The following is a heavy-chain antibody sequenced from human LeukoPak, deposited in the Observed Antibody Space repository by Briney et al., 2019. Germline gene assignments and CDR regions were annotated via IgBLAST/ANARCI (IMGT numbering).Heavy chain of an antibody. Sequence: SETLSLTCTVSGYSISSGYYWGWIRQPPGKGLEWIGYIYYSGSTNYNPSPTSRVTISVYTPKNPFSRKLASVPTTHPAVYYWARGGENWFDPWGQGTLVSVSS. D-gene: IGHD6-25*01. V-gene: IGHV4-61*01. CDR2: IYYSGST. CDR1: GYSISSGYY. J-gene: IGHJ5*02. CDR3: ARGGENWFDP.